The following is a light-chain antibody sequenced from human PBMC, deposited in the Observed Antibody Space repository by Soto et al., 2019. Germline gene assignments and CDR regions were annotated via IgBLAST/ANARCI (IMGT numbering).Light chain of an antibody. V-gene: IGKV3-20*01. J-gene: IGKJ4*01. CDR2: HAS. CDR1: QSVGNNY. CDR3: HQYANAPLS. Sequence: EIVLTQSPGTLSLSPGERATLSCRASQSVGNNYLAWYQQKPGQPPRLLIYHASIRATGIPDRSSGSGSGADFTLTISRLEPEDFAVYYCHQYANAPLSFGGGTKVEIK.